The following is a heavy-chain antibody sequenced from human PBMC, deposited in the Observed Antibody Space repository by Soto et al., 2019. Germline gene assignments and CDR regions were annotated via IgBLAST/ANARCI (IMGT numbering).Heavy chain of an antibody. V-gene: IGHV3-23*01. J-gene: IGHJ4*02. CDR1: GFTFSSYA. CDR2: LTSSGGNT. CDR3: AKLSGDSWGYFDY. Sequence: EVQLLESGGGLVQPGGSLRLSCAASGFTFSSYAMSWVRQAPGKGLKWVSALTSSGGNTYYADSVKGRFTISRDNSKNTLYLQMNSLGAEATAVYYCAKLSGDSWGYFDYWGQGTLVTVSS. D-gene: IGHD2-21*02.